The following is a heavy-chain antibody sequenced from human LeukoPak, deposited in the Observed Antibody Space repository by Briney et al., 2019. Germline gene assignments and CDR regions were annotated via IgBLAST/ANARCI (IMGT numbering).Heavy chain of an antibody. Sequence: ASVKVSRKASGYTFSNYDITWVRQAPGQGLEWMGWISTXXXXPXXXXKLQGRVTMTTDTSTSTAYMELRSLRSDDTAVYYCARVMGPPDYWGQGTLVTVSS. J-gene: IGHJ4*02. V-gene: IGHV1-18*01. CDR2: ISTXXXXP. D-gene: IGHD2-8*01. CDR3: ARVMGPPDY. CDR1: GYTFSNYD.